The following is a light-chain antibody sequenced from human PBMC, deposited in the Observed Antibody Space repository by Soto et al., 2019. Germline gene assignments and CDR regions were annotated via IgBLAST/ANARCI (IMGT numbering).Light chain of an antibody. J-gene: IGLJ2*01. CDR3: SSYTSSSTRV. CDR1: SSDVGGYNY. V-gene: IGLV2-14*01. Sequence: QSALTQPASVSGSPGQSITISCTGTSSDVGGYNYVSWSQQHPGKAPKLMIYDVSNRPSGVSNRFSGSKSGNTASLTISGLQAEDEADYYCSSYTSSSTRVFGGGTKLTVL. CDR2: DVS.